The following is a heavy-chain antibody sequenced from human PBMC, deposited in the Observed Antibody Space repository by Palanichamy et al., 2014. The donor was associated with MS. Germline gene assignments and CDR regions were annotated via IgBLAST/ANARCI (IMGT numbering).Heavy chain of an antibody. CDR1: GGSISSGSYY. CDR3: ARGSYDSSGYRYWYFDL. CDR2: IYTSGST. V-gene: IGHV4-61*02. Sequence: QVQLQESGPRTGEAFTRPCPSTCTVSGGSISSGSYYWSWIRQPAGKGLEWIGRIYTSGSTNYNPSLKSRVTISVDTSKNQFSLKLSSVTAADTAVYYCARGSYDSSGYRYWYFDLWGRGTLVTVSS. D-gene: IGHD3-22*01. J-gene: IGHJ2*01.